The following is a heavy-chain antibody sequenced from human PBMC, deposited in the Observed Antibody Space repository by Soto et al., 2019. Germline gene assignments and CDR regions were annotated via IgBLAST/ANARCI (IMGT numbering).Heavy chain of an antibody. V-gene: IGHV3-23*01. D-gene: IGHD5-12*01. Sequence: GXSLRLSCAASGFTFSSYAMSWVRQAPGKGLEWVSAISGSGGSTYYADSVKGRFTISRDNSKNTLYLQMNSLRAEDTAVYYCAKGNSGYDSDYYYYMDVWGKGTTVTVSS. CDR2: ISGSGGST. J-gene: IGHJ6*03. CDR3: AKGNSGYDSDYYYYMDV. CDR1: GFTFSSYA.